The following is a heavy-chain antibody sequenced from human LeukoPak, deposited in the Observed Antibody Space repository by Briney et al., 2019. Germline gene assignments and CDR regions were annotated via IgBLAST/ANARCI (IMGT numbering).Heavy chain of an antibody. CDR3: ARVYSYYDILTGYSLGAFDI. D-gene: IGHD3-9*01. CDR2: IYHSGST. J-gene: IGHJ3*02. V-gene: IGHV4-34*01. Sequence: SETLSLTCAVYGGSFSGYYWSWIRQPPGKGLEWIGEIYHSGSTNYNPSLKSRVTISVDKSKNQFSLKLSSVTAADTAVYYCARVYSYYDILTGYSLGAFDIWGQGTMVTVSS. CDR1: GGSFSGYY.